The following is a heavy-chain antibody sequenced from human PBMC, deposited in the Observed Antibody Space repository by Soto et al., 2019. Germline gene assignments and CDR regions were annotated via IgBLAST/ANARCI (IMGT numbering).Heavy chain of an antibody. CDR3: ARGLADYGDFRASHDWFAP. Sequence: ASVKVSCKASGYTFTSYGISWVRQAPGQGLEWMGWISAYNGNTNYAQKLQGRVTMTTDTSTSTAYMELRSLRSDDTAVYYCARGLADYGDFRASHDWFAPWGQGTLVTVSS. J-gene: IGHJ5*02. V-gene: IGHV1-18*01. CDR2: ISAYNGNT. CDR1: GYTFTSYG. D-gene: IGHD4-17*01.